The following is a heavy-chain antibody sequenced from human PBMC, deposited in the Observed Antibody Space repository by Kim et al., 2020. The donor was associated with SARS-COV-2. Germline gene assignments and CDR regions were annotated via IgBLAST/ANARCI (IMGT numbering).Heavy chain of an antibody. D-gene: IGHD6-13*01. Sequence: SETLSLTCTVSGGSISSSSYYWGWIRQPPGKGLEWIGSIYYSGSTYYNPSLKSRVTISVDTSKNQFSLKLSSVTAADTAVYYCARDAIAAAGTRYYYYYYGMDVWGQGTTVTVSS. CDR3: ARDAIAAAGTRYYYYYYGMDV. J-gene: IGHJ6*02. V-gene: IGHV4-39*01. CDR1: GGSISSSSYY. CDR2: IYYSGST.